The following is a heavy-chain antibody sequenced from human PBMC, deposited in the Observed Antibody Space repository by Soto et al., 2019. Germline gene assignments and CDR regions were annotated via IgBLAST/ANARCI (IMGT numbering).Heavy chain of an antibody. D-gene: IGHD2-2*01. CDR3: ATQAPAAANYDYYAMDV. CDR2: INPNSGVT. CDR1: GHTLTGYY. Sequence: ASVKVSCKASGHTLTGYYMHWVRQAPGQGLEWMGWINPNSGVTNYAQMFQGRVTMNRDTSITTAYMELSRVRSDDTAVYYCATQAPAAANYDYYAMDVWGQGTTVSVSS. V-gene: IGHV1-2*02. J-gene: IGHJ6*02.